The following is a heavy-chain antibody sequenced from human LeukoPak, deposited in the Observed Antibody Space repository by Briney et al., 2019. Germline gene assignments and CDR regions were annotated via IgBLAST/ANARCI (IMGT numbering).Heavy chain of an antibody. CDR1: GFTFSSYA. J-gene: IGHJ4*02. D-gene: IGHD6-19*01. V-gene: IGHV3-23*01. CDR2: ISGSGGST. Sequence: PGGSLRLSCAASGFTFSSYAMSWVRQAPGNGLEWFSAISGSGGSTYYADSVKGRFTISRDNSKNPLYLQMNSLRAEDTAVYHCAKDADYSSGWYKDYWGQGTLVTVSS. CDR3: AKDADYSSGWYKDY.